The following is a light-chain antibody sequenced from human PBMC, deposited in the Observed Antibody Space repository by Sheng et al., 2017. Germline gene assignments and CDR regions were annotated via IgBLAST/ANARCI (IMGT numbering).Light chain of an antibody. CDR1: DFGTKT. J-gene: IGLJ3*02. Sequence: SYVLTQPPSVSVAPGQTARIPCGGDDFGTKTVHWYQQKTGQAPVLVVYDFTGRPSGIPERFSGSKSGSTATLTISRVEAGDEAAYFCQVWDSSSDWVFGGGTKLTVL. CDR2: DFT. V-gene: IGLV3-21*02. CDR3: QVWDSSSDWV.